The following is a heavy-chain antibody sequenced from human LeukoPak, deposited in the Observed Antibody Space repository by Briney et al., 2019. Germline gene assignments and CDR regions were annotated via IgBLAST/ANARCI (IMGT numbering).Heavy chain of an antibody. V-gene: IGHV3-21*01. CDR2: ISSSSSYI. Sequence: GGSLRLSCAASGFTFSSYCMSCVRQAPGKGLEWVSFISSSSSYIYYADSVKGRFTISRDNAKNSLYLQMNSLRAEDTAVYYCARDGYSYGFVDYWGQGTLVTVSS. D-gene: IGHD5-18*01. CDR3: ARDGYSYGFVDY. J-gene: IGHJ4*02. CDR1: GFTFSSYC.